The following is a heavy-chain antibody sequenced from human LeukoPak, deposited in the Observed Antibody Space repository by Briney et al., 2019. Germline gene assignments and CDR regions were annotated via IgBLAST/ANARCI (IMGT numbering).Heavy chain of an antibody. Sequence: PGGSLRLSCAASVFTFSSYSMNWVRQAPGKGLEWVSSISSSSSYIYYADSVKGRFTISRDNAKNSLYLQMNSLRAEDTAVYYCARDSILWFGELPSDYWGQGTLVTVSS. CDR2: ISSSSSYI. D-gene: IGHD3-10*01. V-gene: IGHV3-21*01. CDR3: ARDSILWFGELPSDY. J-gene: IGHJ4*02. CDR1: VFTFSSYS.